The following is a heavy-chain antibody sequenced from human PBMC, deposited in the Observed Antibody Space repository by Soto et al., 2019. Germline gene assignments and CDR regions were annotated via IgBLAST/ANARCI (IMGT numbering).Heavy chain of an antibody. CDR2: ISPKSTYR. V-gene: IGHV3-11*06. D-gene: IGHD2-21*01. J-gene: IGHJ4*02. Sequence: PGKGLEWLSHISPKSTYRNYADSVKGCFTISRDNTKSSLFLQMNSLGVEDTAVYYCARGGGGGLFEHWGQGVLVTVSS. CDR3: ARGGGGGLFEH.